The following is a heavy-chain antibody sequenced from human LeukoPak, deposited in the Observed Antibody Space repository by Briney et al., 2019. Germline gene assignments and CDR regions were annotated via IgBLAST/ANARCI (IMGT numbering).Heavy chain of an antibody. CDR1: GGSISSGDYY. V-gene: IGHV4-30-4*02. CDR3: ARAPMIRGVFGWFDF. J-gene: IGHJ5*01. Sequence: SETLSLTCTVSGGSISSGDYYWSWIRQPPGKGLEWIGYIYYSGSTYYNPSLKSRVTISVDASKNQFSLKLNSVTAADTADYYCARAPMIRGVFGWFDFWGQGVLVTVSS. D-gene: IGHD3-10*01. CDR2: IYYSGST.